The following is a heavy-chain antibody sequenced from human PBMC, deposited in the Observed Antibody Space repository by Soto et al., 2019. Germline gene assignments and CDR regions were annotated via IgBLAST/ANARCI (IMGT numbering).Heavy chain of an antibody. Sequence: ASVKVSCKASGDTFGRFTINWVRQAPGQGLEWMGGIKPISDITNYAQRFQGRVTFTADASTSTVYLELSSLRSEDTAMYYCARDPSTINKLIGVWFDPWGQGTLVTVSS. D-gene: IGHD4-4*01. V-gene: IGHV1-69*13. J-gene: IGHJ5*02. CDR3: ARDPSTINKLIGVWFDP. CDR2: IKPISDIT. CDR1: GDTFGRFT.